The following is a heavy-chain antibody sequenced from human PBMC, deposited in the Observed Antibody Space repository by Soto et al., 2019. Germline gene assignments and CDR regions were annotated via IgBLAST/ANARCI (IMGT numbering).Heavy chain of an antibody. CDR2: INPNSGGT. Sequence: GASVKVSCKASGYTFTNHGISWVRQAPGQGLEWMGWINPNSGGTNYAQKFQGRVTMTRDTSISTAYMELSRLRSDDTAVYYCASRGYRSNWFDPWGQGTLVTVSS. D-gene: IGHD5-18*01. CDR1: GYTFTNHG. V-gene: IGHV1-2*02. J-gene: IGHJ5*02. CDR3: ASRGYRSNWFDP.